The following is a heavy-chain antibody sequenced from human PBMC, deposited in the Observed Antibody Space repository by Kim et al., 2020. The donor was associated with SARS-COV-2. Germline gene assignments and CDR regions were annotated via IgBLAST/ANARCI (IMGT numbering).Heavy chain of an antibody. CDR1: GDSVSSGSYY. CDR3: AREKVGDTLGSDH. J-gene: IGHJ4*02. V-gene: IGHV4-61*01. CDR2: IYYSGST. Sequence: SETLSLTCTVSGDSVSSGSYYWSGIRQPSGKGLEWIGYIYYSGSTNYNPSLGGRVTISVDTSKNQFSLKLNSVTAADTALYYCAREKVGDTLGSDHWGQGTLVTVSS. D-gene: IGHD1-26*01.